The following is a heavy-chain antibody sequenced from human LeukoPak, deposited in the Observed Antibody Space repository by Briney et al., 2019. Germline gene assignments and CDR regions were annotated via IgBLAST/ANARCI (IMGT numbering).Heavy chain of an antibody. V-gene: IGHV1-69*05. Sequence: SGKVSCKASGGTFSSYAISWVRQAPGQGLEWMGGIIPIFGTANYAQKFQGRVTITTDESTSTAYMELSSLRSEDTAVYYCARAYYYGSGERIDAFDIWGQGTMVTVSS. D-gene: IGHD3-10*01. CDR2: IIPIFGTA. J-gene: IGHJ3*02. CDR3: ARAYYYGSGERIDAFDI. CDR1: GGTFSSYA.